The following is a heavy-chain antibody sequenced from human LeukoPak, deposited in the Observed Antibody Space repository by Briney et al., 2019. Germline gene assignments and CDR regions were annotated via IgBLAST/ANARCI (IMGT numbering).Heavy chain of an antibody. D-gene: IGHD3-22*01. CDR2: IYYSGST. J-gene: IGHJ4*02. V-gene: IGHV4-59*01. CDR1: GGSISSYY. CDR3: ARGGSGYYLGFDY. Sequence: SETLSLTCTVSGGSISSYYWSWIRQPPGKGLEWIGYIYYSGSTNYNPSLKSRVTISVDTSKNQFSLKLSSVTAADTAVYYCARGGSGYYLGFDYWGRGTLVTVSS.